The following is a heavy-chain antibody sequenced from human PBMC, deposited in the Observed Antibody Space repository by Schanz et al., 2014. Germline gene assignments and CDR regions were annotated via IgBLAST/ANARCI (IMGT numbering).Heavy chain of an antibody. J-gene: IGHJ3*02. V-gene: IGHV3-23*04. CDR3: AKDRWRATVMVDAFDI. CDR2: ITDSGGVT. D-gene: IGHD4-4*01. CDR1: GFTFSSNW. Sequence: EVQLVESGGGLVQPGGSLRLSCAASGFTFSSNWMNWVRQAPGKGLEWVSAITDSGGVTYYADSVKGRFTISRDNSKNTVHLQMNSLRAEDTAVYFCAKDRWRATVMVDAFDIWGQGTKVTVSS.